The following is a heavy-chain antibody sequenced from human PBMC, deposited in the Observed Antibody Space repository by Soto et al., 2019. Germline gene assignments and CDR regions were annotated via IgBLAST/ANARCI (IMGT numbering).Heavy chain of an antibody. J-gene: IGHJ4*02. CDR1: GGSISVYY. D-gene: IGHD3-3*01. V-gene: IGHV4-59*08. CDR3: ARGGWRHIDY. Sequence: QVQLQESGPGLVKPSETLSLTCTVSGGSISVYYWSWIRQPPGKRLEWIGYIYYSGSTNYNPSLKSRVTISVDTSKNQFSLKLSSVTAADTAVYYCARGGWRHIDYWGQGTLVTVSS. CDR2: IYYSGST.